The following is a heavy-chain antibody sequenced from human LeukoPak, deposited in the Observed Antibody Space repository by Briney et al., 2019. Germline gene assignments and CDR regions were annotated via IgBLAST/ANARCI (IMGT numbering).Heavy chain of an antibody. V-gene: IGHV4-39*01. CDR2: IYYSGST. J-gene: IGHJ4*02. CDR3: ARRQSRYCTNGVCYTFDY. D-gene: IGHD2-8*01. CDR1: GGPISTSNYY. Sequence: SETLSLTCTVSGGPISTSNYYWGWIRQPPGKGLEWIGSIYYSGSTYYNPSLKSRVTISVDTSKNQFSLKLSSVTAADTAVYYCARRQSRYCTNGVCYTFDYWAQGTLVTVSS.